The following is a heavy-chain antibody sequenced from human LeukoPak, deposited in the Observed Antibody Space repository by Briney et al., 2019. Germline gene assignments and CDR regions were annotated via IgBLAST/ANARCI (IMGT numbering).Heavy chain of an antibody. CDR1: GDSISSYY. D-gene: IGHD1-26*01. Sequence: SETLSLTCTVSGDSISSYYWSWIRQPPGQGLEWIGYIHYSGSTNYNPSLKSRVSISVDMSTNQFSLKLTSVTAADTAVYYCARHSRTYYDFDYWGQGTLVTVSS. V-gene: IGHV4-59*08. J-gene: IGHJ4*02. CDR2: IHYSGST. CDR3: ARHSRTYYDFDY.